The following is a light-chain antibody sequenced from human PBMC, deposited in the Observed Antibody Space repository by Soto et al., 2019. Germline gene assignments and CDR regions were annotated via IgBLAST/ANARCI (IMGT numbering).Light chain of an antibody. V-gene: IGKV1-5*01. Sequence: DIQITQSPPTLSASVGDRVTITFRASQSISSWLAWYQQKPGKAPKLLIYAASTLQSGVPSRFSGSGSGTEFTLTISSLQPEDFATYYCQQLNSYPLAFGQGTRLEI. CDR1: QSISSW. J-gene: IGKJ5*01. CDR2: AAS. CDR3: QQLNSYPLA.